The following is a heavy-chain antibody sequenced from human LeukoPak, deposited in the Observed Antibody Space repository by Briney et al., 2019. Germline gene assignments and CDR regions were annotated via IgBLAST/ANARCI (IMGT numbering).Heavy chain of an antibody. J-gene: IGHJ4*02. CDR2: IIAIFGTA. CDR3: ARGAAVAGYYFDY. Sequence: AVKVSCKASGGTFSSYAISWVRQAPGQGLEWMGGIIAIFGTANYAQEFQGRVTITADESTSTAYMQLSSLRSEDTAVYYWARGAAVAGYYFDYWGQGTLVTVSS. D-gene: IGHD6-19*01. V-gene: IGHV1-69*13. CDR1: GGTFSSYA.